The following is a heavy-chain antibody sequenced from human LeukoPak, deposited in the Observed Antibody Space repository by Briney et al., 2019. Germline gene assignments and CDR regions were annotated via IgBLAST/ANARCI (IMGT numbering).Heavy chain of an antibody. Sequence: GGSLRLSCAASGFTFSSYEMSWVRQAPGKGLEWVSYIRSSESSIYYADSVKGRFTISRDNAKNSLYLQMNSLRAEDTAVYYCAKEGGYSYGFGIGDDALDIWGQGTMVTVSS. CDR2: IRSSESSI. V-gene: IGHV3-48*03. D-gene: IGHD5-18*01. J-gene: IGHJ3*02. CDR1: GFTFSSYE. CDR3: AKEGGYSYGFGIGDDALDI.